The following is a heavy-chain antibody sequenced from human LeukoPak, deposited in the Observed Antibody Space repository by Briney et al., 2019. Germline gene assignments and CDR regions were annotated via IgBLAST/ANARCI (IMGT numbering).Heavy chain of an antibody. CDR1: GFTFTRHW. CDR2: IKQDANEK. D-gene: IGHD6-13*01. CDR3: AKQSAGSAAWYSLHYDF. V-gene: IGHV3-7*03. J-gene: IGHJ4*02. Sequence: GGSLRLSCAASGFTFTRHWMSWVRQAPGKGLEWVANIKQDANEKNYVDSVKGRFTISRDNAKNSLYLQMNSLRAEDTAVYFCAKQSAGSAAWYSLHYDFWGQGTLVTVSS.